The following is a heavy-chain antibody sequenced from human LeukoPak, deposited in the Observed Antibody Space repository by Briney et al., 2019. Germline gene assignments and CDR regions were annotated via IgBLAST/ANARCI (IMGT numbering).Heavy chain of an antibody. CDR3: ARARPMDTFDY. CDR1: GFTFSSYS. D-gene: IGHD5-18*01. V-gene: IGHV3-21*01. Sequence: PGGSLRVSCAASGFTFSSYSMNWVRQAPGKGLEWVSSISSSSSYIYYGDSVKGRFTISRDNAKSSLYLQMNSLRAEDTAVYYCARARPMDTFDYWGQGTLVTVSS. CDR2: ISSSSSYI. J-gene: IGHJ4*02.